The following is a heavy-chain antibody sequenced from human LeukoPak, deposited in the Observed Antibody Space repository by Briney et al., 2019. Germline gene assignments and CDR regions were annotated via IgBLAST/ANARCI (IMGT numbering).Heavy chain of an antibody. J-gene: IGHJ4*02. CDR3: AREYYDSSGYYSRTYDY. CDR1: GYTLTSYG. D-gene: IGHD3-22*01. Sequence: GASVKVSCKASGYTLTSYGISWVRQAPGQGLEWMGWISAYNGNTNYAQKLQGRVTMTTDTSTSTAYMELRSLRSDDTAVYYCAREYYDSSGYYSRTYDYWGQGTLVTVSS. CDR2: ISAYNGNT. V-gene: IGHV1-18*01.